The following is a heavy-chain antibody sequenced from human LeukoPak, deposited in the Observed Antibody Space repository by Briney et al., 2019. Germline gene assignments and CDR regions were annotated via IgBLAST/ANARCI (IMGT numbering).Heavy chain of an antibody. D-gene: IGHD3-10*01. J-gene: IGHJ6*02. CDR3: ATCFMVRGVIREYYYGMDV. V-gene: IGHV1-69*04. CDR2: IIPTLDTA. CDR1: GGTFSSYA. Sequence: ASVKVSCKASGGTFSSYAISWVRQAPGQGLEWMGRIIPTLDTANYTQKFQGRVTITADRSTNTAYMELRSLRSDDTAVYYCATCFMVRGVIREYYYGMDVWGQGTTVTVSS.